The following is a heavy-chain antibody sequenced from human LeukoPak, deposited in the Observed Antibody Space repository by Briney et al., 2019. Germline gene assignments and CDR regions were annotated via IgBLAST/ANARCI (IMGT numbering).Heavy chain of an antibody. V-gene: IGHV5-51*01. CDR3: ARYHSNSSGYYALDI. CDR2: IYPAYSDT. J-gene: IGHJ3*02. CDR1: GYIFTTYW. D-gene: IGHD3-22*01. Sequence: GESLNISCKGSGYIFTTYWIAWVRQMPGKGLEWMGIIYPAYSDTRYSPSFQGQVTISADKSISTASLQWSSLGASDTAIYYCARYHSNSSGYYALDIWGQGTMVTVSS.